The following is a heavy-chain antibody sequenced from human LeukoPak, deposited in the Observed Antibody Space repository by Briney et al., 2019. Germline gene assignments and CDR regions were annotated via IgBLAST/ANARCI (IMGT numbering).Heavy chain of an antibody. V-gene: IGHV4-34*01. D-gene: IGHD3-22*01. J-gene: IGHJ4*02. CDR1: GGSFSGYY. CDR3: ARDSFYDSSGYFGY. Sequence: PSETLSLTCAVYGGSFSGYYWSWIRQPPGKGLEWIGEINHSGSTNYNPSLKSRVTISVDTSKNQFSLKLSSVTAADTAVYYCARDSFYDSSGYFGYWGQGTLVTVSS. CDR2: INHSGST.